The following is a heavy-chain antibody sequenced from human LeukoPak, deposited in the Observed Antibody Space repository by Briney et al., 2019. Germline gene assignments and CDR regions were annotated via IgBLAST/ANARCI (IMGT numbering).Heavy chain of an antibody. CDR2: ISGSGDST. D-gene: IGHD6-13*01. CDR1: EFTFSSYA. V-gene: IGHV3-23*01. J-gene: IGHJ3*02. Sequence: GGSLRLSCAASEFTFSSYAMSWVRQAPGKGLEWVSVISGSGDSTYYADSVKGRFTISTDNSKNTLYLQMNSLRAEDTAVYYCAKDWRIAAAGTASDAFDIWGQGTTVTVSS. CDR3: AKDWRIAAAGTASDAFDI.